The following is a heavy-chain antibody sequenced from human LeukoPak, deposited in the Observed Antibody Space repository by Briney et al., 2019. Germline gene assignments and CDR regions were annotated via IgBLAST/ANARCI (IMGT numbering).Heavy chain of an antibody. CDR1: GGSISSSSYY. D-gene: IGHD3-22*01. V-gene: IGHV4-39*07. J-gene: IGHJ4*02. Sequence: SETLSLTCTVSGGSISSSSYYWGWIRQPPGKGLEWIGSIHYSGSTNYNPSLKSRVTISVDTSKNQFSLKLSSVTAADTAVYYCARGGIWSGYHNTPGLHYYDSSGYSAPFDYWGQGTLVTVSS. CDR2: IHYSGST. CDR3: ARGGIWSGYHNTPGLHYYDSSGYSAPFDY.